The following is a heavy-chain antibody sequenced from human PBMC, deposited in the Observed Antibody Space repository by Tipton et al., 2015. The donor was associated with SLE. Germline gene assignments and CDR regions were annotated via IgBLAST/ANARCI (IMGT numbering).Heavy chain of an antibody. V-gene: IGHV1-18*01. D-gene: IGHD5-12*01. CDR2: ISADNGNT. CDR3: ATDMVAARA. Sequence: QVQLVQSGAEVRKPGASVSVPCKASGHTFTSYSINWVRQAPGQGLEWMGWISADNGNTNYAQKFQGRVTMTTDTSTSTVYMDLRRLRSDDTAVYYCATDMVAARAWGQGTLVTVSS. CDR1: GHTFTSYS. J-gene: IGHJ5*02.